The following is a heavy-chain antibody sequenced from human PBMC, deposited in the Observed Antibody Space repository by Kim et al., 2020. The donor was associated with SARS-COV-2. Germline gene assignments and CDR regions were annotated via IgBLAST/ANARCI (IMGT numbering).Heavy chain of an antibody. CDR1: GFTFSSYW. CDR3: ASRRYTGPYSHFDL. V-gene: IGHV3-74*01. D-gene: IGHD1-26*01. CDR2: NNSDGGTT. J-gene: IGHJ4*02. Sequence: GGSLRLSCAASGFTFSSYWMHWVRQAPGKGLVWVARNNSDGGTTSYADSVKGRFTISRDNAKSTLYLQMNSLRADDTAVYYCASRRYTGPYSHFDLWGQGPVV.